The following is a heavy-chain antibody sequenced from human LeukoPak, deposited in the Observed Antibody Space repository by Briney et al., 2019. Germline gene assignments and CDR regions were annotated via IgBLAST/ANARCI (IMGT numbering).Heavy chain of an antibody. V-gene: IGHV4-59*01. J-gene: IGHJ5*02. CDR3: ARDNSVRDEAWWFNP. Sequence: SETLSLTCTVSGGSLSSYYWSWIRQPPGKGLEWIGYIYYSGSTNYNPSLKSRVTISVDTSKNQFSLKLSAVTAADTAVYYCARDNSVRDEAWWFNPWGQGTLVTVSS. D-gene: IGHD5-24*01. CDR1: GGSLSSYY. CDR2: IYYSGST.